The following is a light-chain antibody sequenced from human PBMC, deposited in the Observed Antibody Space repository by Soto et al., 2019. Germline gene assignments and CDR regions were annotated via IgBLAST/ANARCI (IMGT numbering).Light chain of an antibody. CDR1: QDISNY. V-gene: IGKV1-33*01. J-gene: IGKJ4*01. CDR2: DAS. CDR3: QQYDNLPLT. Sequence: DIQMTQSPSSLSASVGDRVTINCQASQDISNYLNWYQQKPGKAPKLLIYDASNLETGVPSRFSGSGSGTDFTFTISSLQPEDIATYYCQQYDNLPLTFGGGTKV.